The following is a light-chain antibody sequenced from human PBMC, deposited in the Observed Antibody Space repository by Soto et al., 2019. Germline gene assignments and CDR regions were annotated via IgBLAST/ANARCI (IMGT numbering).Light chain of an antibody. CDR1: QSVRSN. CDR2: GAS. Sequence: EIVMTQSPVTLSVSPGERATLSCRASQSVRSNLAWYQQKRGRAPRLLIYGASTRATGIPARFSVGGSGTEFTLNISSLESEDFAVYYCQQYESWPYTFGQGTKLDIK. V-gene: IGKV3-15*01. J-gene: IGKJ2*01. CDR3: QQYESWPYT.